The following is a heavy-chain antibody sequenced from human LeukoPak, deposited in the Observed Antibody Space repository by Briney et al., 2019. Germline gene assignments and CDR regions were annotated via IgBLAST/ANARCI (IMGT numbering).Heavy chain of an antibody. D-gene: IGHD6-6*01. CDR1: GYTLTELS. J-gene: IGHJ3*02. CDR2: FDPEDGET. Sequence: ASVKVSCKVSGYTLTELSMHWVRQAPGKGLEWMGGFDPEDGETIYAQKFQGRVTMSEDTSTDTAYMELSSLRSEDTAVYYCATDYGSSSSAFDIWGQGTMVTVSS. V-gene: IGHV1-24*01. CDR3: ATDYGSSSSAFDI.